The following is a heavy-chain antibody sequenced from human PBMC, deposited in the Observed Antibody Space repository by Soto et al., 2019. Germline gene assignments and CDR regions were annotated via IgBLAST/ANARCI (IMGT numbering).Heavy chain of an antibody. D-gene: IGHD1-1*01. CDR2: INHSGST. V-gene: IGHV4-34*01. CDR3: ARNSYNWNDGGPNWFDP. J-gene: IGHJ5*02. Sequence: SETLSLTCAVYGGSFSGYYWSWIRQPPGKGLEWIGEINHSGSTNYNPSLKSRVTISVDTSKNQFSLKLSSVTAADTAVYYCARNSYNWNDGGPNWFDPWGQGTLVTVSS. CDR1: GGSFSGYY.